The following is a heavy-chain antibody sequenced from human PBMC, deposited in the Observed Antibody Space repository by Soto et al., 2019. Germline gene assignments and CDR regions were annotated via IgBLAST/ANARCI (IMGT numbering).Heavy chain of an antibody. CDR3: ARGGWYADY. V-gene: IGHV4-61*01. J-gene: IGHJ4*02. D-gene: IGHD6-19*01. Sequence: SETLSLTCTVSGGSVSSGSYYWSWIRQPPGKGLEWIGYIYYSGSTNYNPSLKSRVTISVDTSKNQFSLKLSSVTAADTAVYYCARGGWYADYWGQGTLVTVSS. CDR1: GGSVSSGSYY. CDR2: IYYSGST.